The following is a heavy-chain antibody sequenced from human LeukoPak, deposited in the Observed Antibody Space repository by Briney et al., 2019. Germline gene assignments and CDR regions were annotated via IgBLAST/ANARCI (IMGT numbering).Heavy chain of an antibody. CDR2: ITPAGSEK. D-gene: IGHD2-21*02. Sequence: GGSLRLSCAASRLTFSTNWMGWVRQAPGKGLEWVASITPAGSEKYYANSMKGRFTISRDNAKNSLFLQMNSLRADDTGVYFCVSGGDSGYWGQGTLVTVSS. J-gene: IGHJ4*02. V-gene: IGHV3-7*03. CDR1: RLTFSTNW. CDR3: VSGGDSGY.